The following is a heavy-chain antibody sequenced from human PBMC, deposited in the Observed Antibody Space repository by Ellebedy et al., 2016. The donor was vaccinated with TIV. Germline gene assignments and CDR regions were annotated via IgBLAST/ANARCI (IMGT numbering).Heavy chain of an antibody. V-gene: IGHV3-64*04. D-gene: IGHD1-26*01. CDR2: ITGHGSST. CDR3: ARGSQFRNWLDP. J-gene: IGHJ5*02. CDR1: GFTFNDYA. Sequence: GESLKISXSASGFTFNDYALFWVRQAPGKGLEYVSAITGHGSSTHYADSVKGRFTISRDNSKNTLYLQMNSLRVEDTAVYYCARGSQFRNWLDPWGQGTLVTVSS.